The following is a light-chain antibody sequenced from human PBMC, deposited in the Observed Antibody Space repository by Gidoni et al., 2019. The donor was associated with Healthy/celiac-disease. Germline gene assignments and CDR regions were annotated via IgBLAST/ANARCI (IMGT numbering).Light chain of an antibody. Sequence: EIVLTQSPGTLSLSPGERATLSCRASQSVSSSYLAWYQQKPGQAPRLLIYGASSRATGIPDRFSGSGSGTDFTLTISRLVPEDFAVYYCQQYGSSPWPFGQGTKVEIK. J-gene: IGKJ1*01. CDR3: QQYGSSPWP. CDR2: GAS. CDR1: QSVSSSY. V-gene: IGKV3-20*01.